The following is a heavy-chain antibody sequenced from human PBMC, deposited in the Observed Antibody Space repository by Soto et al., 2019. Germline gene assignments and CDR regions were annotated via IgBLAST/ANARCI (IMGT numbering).Heavy chain of an antibody. CDR1: GGSISSSNW. V-gene: IGHV4-4*02. CDR2: IYHSGST. CDR3: AREAVAALNALDY. D-gene: IGHD6-19*01. Sequence: QVQLQESGPGLVKPSGTLSLTCAVSGGSISSSNWWSWVRQPPGKGLEWIGEIYHSGSTNYNPSLKSRVTISVHKSKTQCSLKQSSVTVADTAVYYCAREAVAALNALDYWGHGTLVTVSS. J-gene: IGHJ4*01.